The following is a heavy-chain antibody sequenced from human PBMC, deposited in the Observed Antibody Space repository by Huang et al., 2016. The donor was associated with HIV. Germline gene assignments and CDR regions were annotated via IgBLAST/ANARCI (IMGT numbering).Heavy chain of an antibody. V-gene: IGHV4-39*01. J-gene: IGHJ4*02. CDR3: ARLPGSITMIRGVITDPY. Sequence: QLQLQESGPGLVKPSETLSLTCTVSGGSIRSDNYYWGGIRQPPGKGLGLIGSIYYSGSTYYHPALNSRVTITVDTSKNQFSLKMMSVTAADTAVYYCARLPGSITMIRGVITDPYWGQGTLVTVSS. D-gene: IGHD3-10*01. CDR2: IYYSGST. CDR1: GGSIRSDNYY.